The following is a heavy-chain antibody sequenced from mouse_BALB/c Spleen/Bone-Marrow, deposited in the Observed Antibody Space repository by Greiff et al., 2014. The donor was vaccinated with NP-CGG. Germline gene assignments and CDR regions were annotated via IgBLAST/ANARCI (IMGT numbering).Heavy chain of an antibody. V-gene: IGHV1-9*01. J-gene: IGHJ4*01. CDR1: GYTFSSYW. CDR3: ARGIDYYAMDY. Sequence: QVQLQQSGAELVKPGASVKISCKATGYTFSSYWIEWVKQRPGHGLEWIGEILPGSGSTNYNEKFKGKATFTADTSSNTAYMQLSSLTSEDSAVYYCARGIDYYAMDYWGQGTSVTVSS. CDR2: ILPGSGST.